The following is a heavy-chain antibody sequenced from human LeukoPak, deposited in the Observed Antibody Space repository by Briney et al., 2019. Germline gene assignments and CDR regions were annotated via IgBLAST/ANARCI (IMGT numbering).Heavy chain of an antibody. D-gene: IGHD1-1*01. J-gene: IGHJ5*02. CDR3: ARSLDPWFDP. V-gene: IGHV4-59*01. CDR2: IYYSGNT. CDR1: GGSIGSYY. Sequence: SETLSLTCTVSGGSIGSYYWSWIRQPPGKGLEWIGYIYYSGNTNYNPSLKSRVTISVDTSKNQFSLKLSSVTAADTAVYYCARSLDPWFDPWGQGTLVTVFS.